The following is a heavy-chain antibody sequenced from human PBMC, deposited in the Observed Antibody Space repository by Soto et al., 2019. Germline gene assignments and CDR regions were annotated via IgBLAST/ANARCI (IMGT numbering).Heavy chain of an antibody. CDR3: ARAITGTLQYYFDY. CDR1: GGSISSYY. CDR2: IYYSGST. V-gene: IGHV4-59*01. Sequence: PSETLSLTCTVSGGSISSYYWSWIRQPPGKGLEWIGYIYYSGSTNYNPSLKSRVTISVDTSKNQFSLKLSSVTAADTAVYYCARAITGTLQYYFDYWGQGTLVTVSS. D-gene: IGHD1-20*01. J-gene: IGHJ4*02.